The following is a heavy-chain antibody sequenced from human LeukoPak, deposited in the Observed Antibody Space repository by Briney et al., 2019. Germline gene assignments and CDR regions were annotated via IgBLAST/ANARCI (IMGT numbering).Heavy chain of an antibody. Sequence: PSETLSLTCTVSGGSITNYYWGWIRQPPGKGLEWIGSIYYSGSTYYNPSPKSRVTISVDTSKNQFSLKLSSVTAADTAVYYCARHSAGYYDDYGMDVWGQGTTVTVSS. CDR2: IYYSGST. D-gene: IGHD3-22*01. CDR3: ARHSAGYYDDYGMDV. V-gene: IGHV4-39*01. J-gene: IGHJ6*02. CDR1: GGSITNYY.